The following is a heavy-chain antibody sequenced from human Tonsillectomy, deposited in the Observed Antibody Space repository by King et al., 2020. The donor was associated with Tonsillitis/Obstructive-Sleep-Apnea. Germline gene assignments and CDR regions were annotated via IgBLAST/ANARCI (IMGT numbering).Heavy chain of an antibody. Sequence: QLVQSGAEVKKPGESLKLSCKGSGYIFTNYWIGWVRQMPGKGLEWMGIIYPGDSDTRYSPSFQGLVTISADKSISTAYLQWSSLKASDTAMYYCATSVGYCSGGSCSFDHWGQGTLVTVSS. CDR2: IYPGDSDT. CDR3: ATSVGYCSGGSCSFDH. D-gene: IGHD2-15*01. V-gene: IGHV5-51*01. J-gene: IGHJ4*02. CDR1: GYIFTNYW.